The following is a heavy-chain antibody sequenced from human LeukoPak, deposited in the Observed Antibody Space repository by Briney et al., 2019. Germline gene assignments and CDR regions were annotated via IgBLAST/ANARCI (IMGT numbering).Heavy chain of an antibody. CDR3: AKDQTMIVVVITDYYYYYGMDV. Sequence: PGGSLRLSCAASGFTVSTNYMSWVRQAPGKGLEWVAVISYDGSNKYYADSVKGRFTISRDNSKNTLYLQMNSLRAEDTAVYYCAKDQTMIVVVITDYYYYYGMDVWGQGTTVTVSS. J-gene: IGHJ6*02. CDR2: ISYDGSNK. D-gene: IGHD3-22*01. CDR1: GFTVSTNY. V-gene: IGHV3-30*18.